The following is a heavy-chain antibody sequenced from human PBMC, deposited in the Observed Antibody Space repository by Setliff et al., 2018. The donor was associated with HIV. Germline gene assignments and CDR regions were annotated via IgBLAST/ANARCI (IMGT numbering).Heavy chain of an antibody. Sequence: SETLSLTCSVSGYSISSGYYWGWIRQSPGKGLEWIGSIYHTGRSYYNPSLKSRVTVSVDTSTNHLSLRLTSVTSADTAVYYCVATPNNFWSAYTSWGQGTPVTVSS. CDR3: VATPNNFWSAYTS. CDR2: IYHTGRS. D-gene: IGHD3-3*01. V-gene: IGHV4-38-2*02. J-gene: IGHJ4*02. CDR1: GYSISSGYY.